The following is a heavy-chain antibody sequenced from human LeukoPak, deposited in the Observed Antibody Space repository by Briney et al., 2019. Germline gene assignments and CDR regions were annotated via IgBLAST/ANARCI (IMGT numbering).Heavy chain of an antibody. CDR3: AKDRGRWLQFDAFDI. D-gene: IGHD5-24*01. CDR1: GFTFDDYA. V-gene: IGHV3-9*01. Sequence: GGSLRLSCAASGFTFDDYAMHWVRQAPGKGLEWVSGISWNSGSIGYADSVKGRFTISRDNAKNSLYLQMNSLRTEDTALYYCAKDRGRWLQFDAFDIWGQGTMVTVSS. J-gene: IGHJ3*02. CDR2: ISWNSGSI.